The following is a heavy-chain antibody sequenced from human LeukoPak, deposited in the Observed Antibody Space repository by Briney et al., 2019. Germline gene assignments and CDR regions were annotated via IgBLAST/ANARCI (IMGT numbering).Heavy chain of an antibody. CDR3: VSGSGNYYQYYFDY. V-gene: IGHV3-30*03. D-gene: IGHD3-10*01. J-gene: IGHJ4*02. CDR1: GFIFSNYA. CDR2: LSYDGSKK. Sequence: GGSLRLSCAASGFIFSNYAMHWVRQAPGKGLEWVAVLSYDGSKKYHADSVKGRFTISRDNSKNTLYLQMNSLRAEDTAVYYCVSGSGNYYQYYFDYWGQGALLTVSS.